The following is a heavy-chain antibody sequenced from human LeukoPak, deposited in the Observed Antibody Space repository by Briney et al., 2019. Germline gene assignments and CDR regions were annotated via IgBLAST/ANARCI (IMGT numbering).Heavy chain of an antibody. J-gene: IGHJ4*02. CDR1: GYTFTSHY. CDR2: INPSVGST. D-gene: IGHD3-3*01. CDR3: AAPGASGFVGNFWSGPLDF. Sequence: GASVKVSCRASGYTFTSHYMHWVRQAPGQGLEWMGVINPSVGSTSYPQKFQGRVTTSRDTSTSTVYMELSSLKSEDTAVYYCAAPGASGFVGNFWSGPLDFWGRGALVTVSS. V-gene: IGHV1-46*01.